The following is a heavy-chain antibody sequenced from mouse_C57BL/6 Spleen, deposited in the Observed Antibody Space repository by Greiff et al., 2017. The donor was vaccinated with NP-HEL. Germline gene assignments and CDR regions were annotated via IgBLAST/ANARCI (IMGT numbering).Heavy chain of an antibody. CDR2: ISSGGSYT. Sequence: EVQLVESGGDLVKPGGSLKLSCAASGFTFSSYGMSWVRPTPDKRLEWVATISSGGSYTYSLDSVKGRFTISRDNAKNTLYLQMSSLKSEDTAMYYCARMVPDYAMDYWGQGTSVTVSS. D-gene: IGHD2-3*01. J-gene: IGHJ4*01. CDR1: GFTFSSYG. V-gene: IGHV5-6*01. CDR3: ARMVPDYAMDY.